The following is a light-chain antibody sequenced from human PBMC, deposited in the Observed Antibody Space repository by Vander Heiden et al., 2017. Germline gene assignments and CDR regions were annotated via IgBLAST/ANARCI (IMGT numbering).Light chain of an antibody. CDR1: SSDVAIYNY. CDR3: CSYAGSYTFVV. Sequence: QSALTQPRSVSGSPGQSVTISCTGTSSDVAIYNYVSWYQQHPGKAPKLMIDDVSKRPSGVPDRFSGSKSGNTASLTISGLQAEDEADYYCCSYAGSYTFVVFGGGTKLTVL. J-gene: IGLJ2*01. V-gene: IGLV2-11*01. CDR2: DVS.